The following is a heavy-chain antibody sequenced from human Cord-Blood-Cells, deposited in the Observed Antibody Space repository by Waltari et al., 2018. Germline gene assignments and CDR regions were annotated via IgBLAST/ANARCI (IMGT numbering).Heavy chain of an antibody. CDR2: ISWNSGSI. Sequence: EVQLVESGGGLVQPGRSLRLSCAASGFTFDDYAMHWVRQAPGKGLEWVSGISWNSGSIGYADSVKGRFTISRDNAKNSLYLQMNSLRAEDTALYYCAKDNGAAAGDFDYWGQGTLVTVSS. V-gene: IGHV3-9*01. J-gene: IGHJ4*02. CDR3: AKDNGAAAGDFDY. CDR1: GFTFDDYA. D-gene: IGHD6-13*01.